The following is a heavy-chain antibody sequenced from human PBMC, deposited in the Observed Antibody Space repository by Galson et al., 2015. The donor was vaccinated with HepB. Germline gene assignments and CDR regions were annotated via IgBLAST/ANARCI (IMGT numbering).Heavy chain of an antibody. Sequence: SVKVSCKASGGTFSSFVINWVRQAPGQGLEWMGGITPVFPTADYSQRFQARLTITADESTSTVHMELSHLTSDDTAVYYCARGPGARHFTHWFDPWGQGTLVTVSS. CDR2: ITPVFPTA. J-gene: IGHJ5*02. CDR1: GGTFSSFV. V-gene: IGHV1-69*13. D-gene: IGHD1-26*01. CDR3: ARGPGARHFTHWFDP.